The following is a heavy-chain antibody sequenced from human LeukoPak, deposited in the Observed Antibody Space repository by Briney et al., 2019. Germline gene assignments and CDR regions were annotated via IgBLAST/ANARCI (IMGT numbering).Heavy chain of an antibody. CDR1: GYTFTSYY. Sequence: ASVKVSCKASGYTFTSYYMHWVRQAPGQGLEWMGIINPSGGSTGYAQKFQGRVTITRNTSISTAYMELSSLRSEDTAVYYCARGGPAGDFIVVAPTNNAFDIWGQGTMVTVSS. CDR3: ARGGPAGDFIVVAPTNNAFDI. CDR2: INPSGGST. D-gene: IGHD2-2*01. V-gene: IGHV1-46*01. J-gene: IGHJ3*02.